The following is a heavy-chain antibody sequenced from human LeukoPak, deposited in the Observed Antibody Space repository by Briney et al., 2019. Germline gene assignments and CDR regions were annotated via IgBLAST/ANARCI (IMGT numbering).Heavy chain of an antibody. CDR3: ARTAEIADAFDI. Sequence: GGSLRLSCAASGFTFSSYALTWVRQAPGKGLEWVSAISGSGGSTYYADSVKGRFTISRDTAKNSLYLQMNSLRAEDTAVYYCARTAEIADAFDIWGQGTMVTVSS. J-gene: IGHJ3*02. CDR2: ISGSGGST. CDR1: GFTFSSYA. V-gene: IGHV3-23*01. D-gene: IGHD1-1*01.